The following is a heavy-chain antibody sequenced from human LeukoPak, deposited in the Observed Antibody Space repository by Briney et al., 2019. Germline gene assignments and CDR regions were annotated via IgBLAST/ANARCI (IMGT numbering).Heavy chain of an antibody. CDR1: GFTFSGYL. J-gene: IGHJ4*02. CDR2: IKQDGSEK. V-gene: IGHV3-7*01. Sequence: QPGGSLRLSCAASGFTFSGYLMSWVRQAPGKGLEWVANIKQDGSEKYYVDSVKGRFTISRDNAKNSLYLQMNSLRAEDTAVYYCASGKSYYVYWGQGTLVTVSS. D-gene: IGHD1-26*01. CDR3: ASGKSYYVY.